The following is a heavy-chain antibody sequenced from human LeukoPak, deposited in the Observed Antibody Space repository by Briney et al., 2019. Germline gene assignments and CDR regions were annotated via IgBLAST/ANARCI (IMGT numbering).Heavy chain of an antibody. D-gene: IGHD3-22*01. J-gene: IGHJ4*02. CDR1: GGSISSSNW. CDR2: IYHSGST. Sequence: SETLSLTCAVSGGSISSSNWWSWVRQPPGKGLEWIGEIYHSGSTNYNPSLKSRVTISVDKSKNQFSLKLSSVTAADTAVYYCARDSRSYYASSGYYGTFDYWGQGTLVTVSS. CDR3: ARDSRSYYASSGYYGTFDY. V-gene: IGHV4-4*02.